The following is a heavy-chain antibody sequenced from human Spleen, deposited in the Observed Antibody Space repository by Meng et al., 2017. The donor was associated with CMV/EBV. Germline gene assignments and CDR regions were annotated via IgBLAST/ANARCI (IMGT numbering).Heavy chain of an antibody. D-gene: IGHD1-26*01. CDR3: AKDNSGISSFYPVSPNWFDP. CDR2: ISWNGGRT. CDR1: GFTFDDYG. V-gene: IGHV3-20*04. J-gene: IGHJ5*02. Sequence: GESRKISCEISGFTFDDYGMSWVRQAPGKGLEWVAGISWNGGRTDYADSVKGRFTIYRDNAKNSLFLQMNSLRGEDTALYYCAKDNSGISSFYPVSPNWFDPRGQGTLVTVSS.